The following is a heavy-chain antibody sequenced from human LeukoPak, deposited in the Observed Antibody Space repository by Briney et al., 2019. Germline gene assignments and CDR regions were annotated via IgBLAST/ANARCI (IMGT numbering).Heavy chain of an antibody. D-gene: IGHD6-19*01. CDR2: IYYSGST. CDR3: ARPFSGWYWYFDL. J-gene: IGHJ2*01. Sequence: SETLSLTCTVSGGSISSSSYYWGWIRQPPGKGLEWIGSIYYSGSTYYNPSLKSRVTISVDTSKNQFSLKLSSVTAADTAVYYCARPFSGWYWYFDLWGRGTLVTVSS. V-gene: IGHV4-39*01. CDR1: GGSISSSSYY.